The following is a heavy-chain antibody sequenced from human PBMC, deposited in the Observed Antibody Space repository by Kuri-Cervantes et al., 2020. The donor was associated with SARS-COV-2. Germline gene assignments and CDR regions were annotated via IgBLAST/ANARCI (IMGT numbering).Heavy chain of an antibody. J-gene: IGHJ4*02. CDR1: GYTFTGYY. V-gene: IGHV1-18*04. Sequence: ASVKVSCKASGYTFTGYYMHWVRQAPGRGLEWMGWVSGYNGHTNYAQKLQGRVTMTTDTSTTTAYMELRSLRSDDTAVFYCVRDGYGDYVDYWGQGTLVTVSS. D-gene: IGHD2-21*01. CDR3: VRDGYGDYVDY. CDR2: VSGYNGHT.